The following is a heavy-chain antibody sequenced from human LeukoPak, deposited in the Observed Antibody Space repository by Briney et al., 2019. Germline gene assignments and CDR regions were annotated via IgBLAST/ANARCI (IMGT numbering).Heavy chain of an antibody. CDR1: GGSISSSNSY. J-gene: IGHJ4*02. Sequence: SETLSLTCTVSGGSISSSNSYWGWIRQPPGKGLEWIGSIYYSGNTYYNASLKSQVSMSIDTSKNQFSLRLTSVTAADTAVYYCARQTGSGLFTLPGGQGTLVTVSS. V-gene: IGHV4-39*01. CDR2: IYYSGNT. CDR3: ARQTGSGLFTLP. D-gene: IGHD3/OR15-3a*01.